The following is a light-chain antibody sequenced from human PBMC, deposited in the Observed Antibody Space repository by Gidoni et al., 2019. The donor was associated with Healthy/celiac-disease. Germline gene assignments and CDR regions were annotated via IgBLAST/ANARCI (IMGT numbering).Light chain of an antibody. J-gene: IGKJ2*02. CDR1: QSISSY. CDR2: AAS. V-gene: IGKV1-39*01. Sequence: DIQITQSPSSLSASVVDRVTITCRESQSISSYLNWYQQKPGKAPKLLIYAASSLQSGVPSRFSGSGSGTEFTLTISSLQPEDFATYYCQQSYSTPRCTFGQGTKLEIK. CDR3: QQSYSTPRCT.